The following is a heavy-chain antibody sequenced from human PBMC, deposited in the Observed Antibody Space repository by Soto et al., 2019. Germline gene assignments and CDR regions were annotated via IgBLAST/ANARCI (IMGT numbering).Heavy chain of an antibody. Sequence: GGSLRLSCAASGFTFSSYGMHWVRQSPGKGLEWVAVISYDGSNKYYADSVKGRFTISRDNSKNTLYLQMNSLRAEDTAVYYCARDESQGDYSNYGGRVYYYYGMDVWGQGTTVTVSS. CDR1: GFTFSSYG. J-gene: IGHJ6*02. CDR3: ARDESQGDYSNYGGRVYYYYGMDV. CDR2: ISYDGSNK. V-gene: IGHV3-30*03. D-gene: IGHD4-4*01.